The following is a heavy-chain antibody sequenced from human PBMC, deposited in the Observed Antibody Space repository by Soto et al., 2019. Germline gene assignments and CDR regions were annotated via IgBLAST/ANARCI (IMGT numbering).Heavy chain of an antibody. Sequence: QITLKESGPTLVRPTQPLTLTCTFSGFSLSTSGLGVGWIRQPPGKALEWLALIYWYDDKRYSPSLKARLTITKDTSKNQVVLTMTNMDPVDTATYYCAHRPSGWYLFDYWGQGTPVTVSS. CDR2: IYWYDDK. CDR3: AHRPSGWYLFDY. V-gene: IGHV2-5*01. CDR1: GFSLSTSGLG. J-gene: IGHJ4*02. D-gene: IGHD6-19*01.